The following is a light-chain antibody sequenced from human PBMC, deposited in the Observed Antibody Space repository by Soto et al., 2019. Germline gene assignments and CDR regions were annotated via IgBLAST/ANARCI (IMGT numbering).Light chain of an antibody. CDR2: GAS. CDR3: QQCGSSST. V-gene: IGKV3-20*01. J-gene: IGKJ5*01. CDR1: QSVSSSY. Sequence: EIVMTQSPATLSVSPGESATLSCRASQSVSSSYLAWYLQKPGQAPRLLIYGASMRATGIPDRFSGSRSGTDFTLTISRLEPEDFAVYYCQQCGSSSTFGQGTRLVI.